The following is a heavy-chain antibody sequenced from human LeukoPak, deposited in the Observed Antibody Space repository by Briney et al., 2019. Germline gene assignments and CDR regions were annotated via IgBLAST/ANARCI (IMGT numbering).Heavy chain of an antibody. V-gene: IGHV4-34*01. J-gene: IGHJ6*03. CDR2: INHSGST. CDR1: GGSFSGYY. CDR3: ARGAYYDFWSGYFHYYYYMDV. D-gene: IGHD3-3*01. Sequence: SETLSLTCAVYGGSFSGYYWSWIRQPPGKGLEWIGEINHSGSTNYNPSLKSRVTISVDTSKNQFSLKLNSVTAADTAVYYCARGAYYDFWSGYFHYYYYMDVWGKGTTVTVSS.